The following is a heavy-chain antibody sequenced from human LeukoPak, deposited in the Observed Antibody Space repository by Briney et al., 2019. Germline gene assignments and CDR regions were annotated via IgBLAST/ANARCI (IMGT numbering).Heavy chain of an antibody. CDR3: ARGEMATIYPFDY. Sequence: GGSLRLSCAVSGFTFSDYYMSWIRQAPGKGLEWVSYISSSGSTIYYADSVRGRFTVSRDNAKNSLYLQMNSLRAEDTAVYYCARGEMATIYPFDYWGQGTLVTVSS. CDR1: GFTFSDYY. V-gene: IGHV3-11*01. D-gene: IGHD5-24*01. J-gene: IGHJ4*02. CDR2: ISSSGSTI.